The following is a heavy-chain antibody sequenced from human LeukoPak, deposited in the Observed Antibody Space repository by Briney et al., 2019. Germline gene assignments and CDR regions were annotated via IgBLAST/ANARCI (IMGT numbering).Heavy chain of an antibody. V-gene: IGHV4-59*01. CDR3: ARARPSDYYMDV. Sequence: SGTLSLTCTVSGGSISSYYWSWIRQPPGKGLEWIGYIYYSGSTNYNPSLKSRVTISVDTSKNQFSLKLSSVTAADTAVYYCARARPSDYYMDVWGKGTTVTVSS. J-gene: IGHJ6*03. CDR2: IYYSGST. D-gene: IGHD6-6*01. CDR1: GGSISSYY.